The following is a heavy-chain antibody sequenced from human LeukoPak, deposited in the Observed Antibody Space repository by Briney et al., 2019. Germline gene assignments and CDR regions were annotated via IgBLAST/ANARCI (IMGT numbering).Heavy chain of an antibody. CDR1: GFTVSSNY. V-gene: IGHV3-66*01. J-gene: IGHJ4*02. CDR2: IYSGGST. D-gene: IGHD1-1*01. CDR3: ARDHNWKTDGNVY. Sequence: GGSLRLSCAASGFTVSSNYMSWVRQAPGKGLEWVSVIYSGGSTYYADSVKGRFTISRDNSKNTLYLQMNSLRAEDTAVYYCARDHNWKTDGNVYWGQGTLVTVSS.